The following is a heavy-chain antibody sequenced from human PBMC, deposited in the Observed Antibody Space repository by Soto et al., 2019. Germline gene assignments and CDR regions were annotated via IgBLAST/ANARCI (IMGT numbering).Heavy chain of an antibody. CDR2: VNWDSGRI. D-gene: IGHD3-10*01. Sequence: GGSLRLSCAASGFTFDDYAMHWVRQAPGKGLEWVSGVNWDSGRIGYADSVKGRFTISRDNAKTSLYLQMNSLRAEDTALYYCAKDRGSGSYAANYYYYGMDVWGQGTTVTVSS. J-gene: IGHJ6*02. V-gene: IGHV3-9*01. CDR3: AKDRGSGSYAANYYYYGMDV. CDR1: GFTFDDYA.